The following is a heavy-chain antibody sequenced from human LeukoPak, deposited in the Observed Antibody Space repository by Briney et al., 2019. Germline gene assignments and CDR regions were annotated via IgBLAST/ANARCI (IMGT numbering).Heavy chain of an antibody. V-gene: IGHV4-61*08. J-gene: IGHJ6*02. D-gene: IGHD3-10*01. CDR1: GGSISSGGYY. CDR2: IYYSGST. Sequence: PSETLSLTCTVSGGSISSGGYYWSWIRQHPGKGLEWIGYIYYSGSTNYNPSLKSRVTISVDTSKNQFSLKLSSVTAADTAVYYCARLSLRANYYYYGMDVWGQGTTVTVSS. CDR3: ARLSLRANYYYYGMDV.